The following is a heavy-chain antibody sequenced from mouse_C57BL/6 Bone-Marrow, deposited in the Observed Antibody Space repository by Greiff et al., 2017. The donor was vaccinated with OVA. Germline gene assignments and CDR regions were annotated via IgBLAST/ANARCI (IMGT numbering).Heavy chain of an antibody. CDR1: GYAFTNYL. CDR2: INPGSGGT. CDR3: ARSGGSRLDY. J-gene: IGHJ2*01. V-gene: IGHV1-54*01. D-gene: IGHD2-4*01. Sequence: QVQLQQSGAELVRPGTSVKVSCKASGYAFTNYLIEWVKQRPGQGLEWIGVINPGSGGTNYNEKFKGKATLTADKSSSTAYMQLSSLTSEDSAVYFCARSGGSRLDYWGQGTTLTVSS.